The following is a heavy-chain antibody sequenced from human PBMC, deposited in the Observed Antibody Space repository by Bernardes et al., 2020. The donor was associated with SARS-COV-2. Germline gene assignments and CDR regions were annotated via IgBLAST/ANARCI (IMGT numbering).Heavy chain of an antibody. CDR1: GASVSSNSYF. J-gene: IGHJ4*02. Sequence: SETLSLTCTVSGASVSSNSYFWSWIRQPPGKGLEWIGYIYYIGSTNYNPSLKSRVTLSMNTSKNQFSLKLSSVTAADTAVYYCARDLYHGGELHWRFDSWSQGTLVTVSS. CDR3: ARDLYHGGELHWRFDS. CDR2: IYYIGST. V-gene: IGHV4-61*01. D-gene: IGHD1-7*01.